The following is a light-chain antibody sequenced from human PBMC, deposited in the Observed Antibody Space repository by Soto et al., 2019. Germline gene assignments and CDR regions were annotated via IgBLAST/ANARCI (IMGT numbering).Light chain of an antibody. V-gene: IGLV2-23*01. CDR3: SSYTGDYTLM. CDR1: SSDVWPYNL. CDR2: ETT. Sequence: QSALTQPASVSGSPGQSITISCTGTSSDVWPYNLVSWYQHHPGKVPQLIIYETTKRPSGVSNRFSGSKSGNTASLTISGGQAEDEAHYHCSSYTGDYTLMFAGGTKLTVL. J-gene: IGLJ3*02.